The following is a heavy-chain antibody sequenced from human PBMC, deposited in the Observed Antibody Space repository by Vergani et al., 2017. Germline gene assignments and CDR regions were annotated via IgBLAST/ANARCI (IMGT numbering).Heavy chain of an antibody. Sequence: EVQLVESGGGLVKPGGSLRLSCAASGFTFSSYSMNWVRQAPGKGLEWVSSISSSSSYIYYADSVKGRFTISRDNAKNSLYLQMNSLRAEDTAVYYCARLIAAAGTSMDVWGQGTTVTVSS. V-gene: IGHV3-21*01. CDR1: GFTFSSYS. CDR2: ISSSSSYI. J-gene: IGHJ6*02. D-gene: IGHD6-13*01. CDR3: ARLIAAAGTSMDV.